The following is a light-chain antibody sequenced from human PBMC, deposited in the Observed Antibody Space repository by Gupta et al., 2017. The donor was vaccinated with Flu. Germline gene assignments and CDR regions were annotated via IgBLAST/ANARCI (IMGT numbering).Light chain of an antibody. CDR2: RAS. CDR1: HRSVYNDENNY. Sequence: FGSPGSTICRTSHRSVYNDENNYLAWCQQRPGQPPKLLIHRASTRECGVPDRFSGSGSGTDFTLKISSVEAEDVGVYYCRQCEHCPWAFGQGTKVEIK. CDR3: RQCEHCPWA. V-gene: IGKV2-30*01. J-gene: IGKJ1*01.